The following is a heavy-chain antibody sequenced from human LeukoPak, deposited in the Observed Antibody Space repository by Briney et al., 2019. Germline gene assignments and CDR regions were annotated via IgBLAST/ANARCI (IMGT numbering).Heavy chain of an antibody. CDR2: INPNSGGT. CDR3: ARDSGYCSGGSCYWFDP. V-gene: IGHV1-2*02. D-gene: IGHD2-15*01. J-gene: IGHJ5*02. Sequence: ASVKVSRKASGYTFTGYYMHWVRQAPGQGLEWMGWINPNSGGTNYAQKFQGRVTMTRDTSISTAYMELSRLRSDDTAVYYCARDSGYCSGGSCYWFDPWGQGTLVTVSS. CDR1: GYTFTGYY.